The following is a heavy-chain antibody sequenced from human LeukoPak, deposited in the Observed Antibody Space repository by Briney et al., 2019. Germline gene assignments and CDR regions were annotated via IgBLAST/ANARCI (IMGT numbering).Heavy chain of an antibody. CDR1: GYSFTSYW. D-gene: IGHD5-18*01. J-gene: IGHJ4*02. CDR3: ARHVRHSYGWGPFDY. CDR2: IYPGDSDT. Sequence: GESLKISCKGSGYSFTSYWIGWVRQMPGKGLEWMGIIYPGDSDTRYSPSFQGQVTISADKSISTAYLQWSSLKASDTAMYYCARHVRHSYGWGPFDYWGQGTLVTVSS. V-gene: IGHV5-51*01.